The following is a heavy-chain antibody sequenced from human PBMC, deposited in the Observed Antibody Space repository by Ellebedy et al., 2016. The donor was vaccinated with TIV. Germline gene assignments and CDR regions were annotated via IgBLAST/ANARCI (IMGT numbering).Heavy chain of an antibody. CDR3: AREFKTYISSYDAFDI. D-gene: IGHD3-3*02. Sequence: PGGSLRLSCAASGFTFSSYWMSWVRQAPGKGLEWVANIKQEGSEKDYVDSVKGRLTISRDNAKNSLYLQMNSLRAEDTAVYYCAREFKTYISSYDAFDIWGQGTMVTVSS. J-gene: IGHJ3*02. CDR2: IKQEGSEK. V-gene: IGHV3-7*03. CDR1: GFTFSSYW.